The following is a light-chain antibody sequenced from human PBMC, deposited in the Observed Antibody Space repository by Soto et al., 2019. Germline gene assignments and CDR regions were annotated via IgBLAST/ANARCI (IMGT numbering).Light chain of an antibody. CDR2: GAS. Sequence: DIVMTQSPATLYVSPGETATLSCRASQSISSDLAWYQQKPGQTPRLLIFGASNRATCVPARFSGSGSGTDFAFTISSRQFEDFAVYSCNRYKNFPQYTFGQGTKLEIK. V-gene: IGKV3D-15*01. J-gene: IGKJ2*01. CDR3: NRYKNFPQYT. CDR1: QSISSD.